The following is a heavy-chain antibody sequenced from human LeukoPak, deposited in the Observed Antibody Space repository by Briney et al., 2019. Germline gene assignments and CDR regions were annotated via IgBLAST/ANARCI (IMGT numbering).Heavy chain of an antibody. J-gene: IGHJ4*02. Sequence: GGSLRLSCAASGFTLSNHWMHWVRQAPGKGLVWVSHINGDGSETNYADSVRGRFTISRDNAKNTLYLQMNSLRVDDTAVYYCARDRPRYCSGITCPLDYWGQGTLVTVSS. CDR3: ARDRPRYCSGITCPLDY. CDR1: GFTLSNHW. D-gene: IGHD2-15*01. V-gene: IGHV3-74*01. CDR2: INGDGSET.